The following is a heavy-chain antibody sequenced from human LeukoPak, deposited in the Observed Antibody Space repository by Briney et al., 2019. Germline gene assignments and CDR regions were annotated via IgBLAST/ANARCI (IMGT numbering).Heavy chain of an antibody. Sequence: GGSLRLSCAASGFTFSGSALHWVRQASGKGLEWVGRIRSKANSYATAYAASVKGRFTISRDDSKNTAYLQMNSLKTEDTAVYYCTRLRDYYYYYYMDVWGKGTTVTVSS. CDR1: GFTFSGSA. CDR2: IRSKANSYAT. J-gene: IGHJ6*03. V-gene: IGHV3-73*01. D-gene: IGHD4-17*01. CDR3: TRLRDYYYYYYMDV.